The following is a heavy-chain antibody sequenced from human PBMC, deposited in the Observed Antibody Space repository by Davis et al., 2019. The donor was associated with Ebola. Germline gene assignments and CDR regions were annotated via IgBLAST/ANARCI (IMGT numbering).Heavy chain of an antibody. Sequence: ASVKVSCEASGYTFTGYYMHWVRQAPGQGLEWMGWINPNSGGTNYAQKFQGRVTMTRDTSISTAYMELSRLRSDDTAVYYCARDARGLWFGELGGGYFDYWGQGTLVTVSS. V-gene: IGHV1-2*02. CDR3: ARDARGLWFGELGGGYFDY. J-gene: IGHJ4*02. CDR1: GYTFTGYY. CDR2: INPNSGGT. D-gene: IGHD3-10*01.